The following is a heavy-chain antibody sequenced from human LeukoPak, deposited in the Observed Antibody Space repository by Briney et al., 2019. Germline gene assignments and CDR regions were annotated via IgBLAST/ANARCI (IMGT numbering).Heavy chain of an antibody. Sequence: SSVKVCCKASGGPFSSYTISWVRQAPGQGLEWMGRIIPILGIANYAPKFQGRVTITADKSTSTAYMELSSLTSEDTAVYYCARGGEQLVLGLWGQGTLVTVSS. D-gene: IGHD6-6*01. CDR1: GGPFSSYT. CDR3: ARGGEQLVLGL. CDR2: IIPILGIA. V-gene: IGHV1-69*02. J-gene: IGHJ4*02.